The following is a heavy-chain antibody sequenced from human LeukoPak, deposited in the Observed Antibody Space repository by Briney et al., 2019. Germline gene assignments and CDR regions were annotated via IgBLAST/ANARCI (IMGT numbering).Heavy chain of an antibody. V-gene: IGHV4-34*01. D-gene: IGHD3-10*01. CDR1: GGSFSGYY. Sequence: SETLSLTCAVYGGSFSGYYWSWIRQPPGKGLEWIGEINHSGSTNYDPSLKSRVTISVDTSKNQFSLKLSSVTAADTAVYYCARDFSSEFDYWGQGTLVTVSS. CDR3: ARDFSSEFDY. J-gene: IGHJ4*02. CDR2: INHSGST.